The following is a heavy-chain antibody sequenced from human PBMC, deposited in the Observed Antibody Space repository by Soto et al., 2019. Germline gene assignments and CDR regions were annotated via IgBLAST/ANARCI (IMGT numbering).Heavy chain of an antibody. J-gene: IGHJ3*02. V-gene: IGHV1-46*01. CDR3: ARDPPELERVGGAFDI. CDR1: RYNFTSYY. CDR2: INPRGGST. D-gene: IGHD1-1*01. Sequence: ASVKVSRKASRYNFTSYYIHWVRQASGQGLERMGIINPRGGSTSYAQKFKGRVTMTRDTSKSTVYKELSILRYEDMAVYYWARDPPELERVGGAFDIWGQ.